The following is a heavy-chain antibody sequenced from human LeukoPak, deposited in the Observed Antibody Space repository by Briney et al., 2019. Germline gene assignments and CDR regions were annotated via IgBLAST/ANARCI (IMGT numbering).Heavy chain of an antibody. CDR1: GGSISSYY. D-gene: IGHD6-6*01. J-gene: IGHJ6*02. Sequence: KPSETLSLTCTVSGGSISSYYWSWIRQPPGKGLEWIGYIYYSGSTNYNPSLKSRVTISVDKSKNQFSLKLSSVTAADTAVYYCARSYSSSGYYYYGMDLWGQGTTVTVSS. V-gene: IGHV4-59*01. CDR3: ARSYSSSGYYYYGMDL. CDR2: IYYSGST.